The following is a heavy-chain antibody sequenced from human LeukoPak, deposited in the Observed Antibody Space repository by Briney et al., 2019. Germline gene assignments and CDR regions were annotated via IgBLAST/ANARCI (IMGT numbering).Heavy chain of an antibody. CDR2: ISRGSSYI. CDR1: QFTFINYS. CDR3: ARAGPRVVAATRLYAFDI. J-gene: IGHJ3*02. V-gene: IGHV3-21*01. D-gene: IGHD2-15*01. Sequence: IPGGSLRLSCAASQFTFINYSMNWVRQAPGKGLEWVSSISRGSSYIYYADSVEGRFTISRDNAKNSLYLQMDSLRAEDTAVYYCARAGPRVVAATRLYAFDIWGQGTMVTVSS.